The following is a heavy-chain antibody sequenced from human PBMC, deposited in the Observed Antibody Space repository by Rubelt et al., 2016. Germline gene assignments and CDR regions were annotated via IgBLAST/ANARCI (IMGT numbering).Heavy chain of an antibody. V-gene: IGHV3-74*01. CDR3: ARDSPSPD. J-gene: IGHJ4*02. CDR2: INSDGSST. Sequence: QVPGKGLVWVSRINSDGSSTSYVDSVKVRFTISRDNAKNTLYLQMNSLRDEDTAVHYCARDSPSPDWGQGTLVTVSS.